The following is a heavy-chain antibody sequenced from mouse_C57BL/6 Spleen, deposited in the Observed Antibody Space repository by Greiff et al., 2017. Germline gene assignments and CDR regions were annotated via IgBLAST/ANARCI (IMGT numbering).Heavy chain of an antibody. D-gene: IGHD1-1*01. CDR2: IYPGSGNT. V-gene: IGHV1-76*01. CDR1: GYTFTDYY. Sequence: VQLHQSGAELVRPGASVKLSCKASGYTFTDYYINWVKQRPGQGLEWIARIYPGSGNTYYNEKFKGKATLTAEKSSSTAYMQLSSLTSEDSAVYFCAREGYYYGKDWYFDVWGTGTTVTVSS. J-gene: IGHJ1*03. CDR3: AREGYYYGKDWYFDV.